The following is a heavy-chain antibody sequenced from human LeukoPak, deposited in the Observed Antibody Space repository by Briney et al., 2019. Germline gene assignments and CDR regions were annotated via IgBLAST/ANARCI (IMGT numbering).Heavy chain of an antibody. J-gene: IGHJ2*01. D-gene: IGHD6-19*01. V-gene: IGHV3-30*04. Sequence: PGGSLRLSCAASGFTFSSYPLHWVCQTPGKGLEWMALSSIVATQKYNADAMKGRFTISRDNSKNTLYLQMNSLRFEDTAVYYCVREGQQWLVEGSWYFDLWGRGTLVTVSS. CDR3: VREGQQWLVEGSWYFDL. CDR2: SSIVATQK. CDR1: GFTFSSYP.